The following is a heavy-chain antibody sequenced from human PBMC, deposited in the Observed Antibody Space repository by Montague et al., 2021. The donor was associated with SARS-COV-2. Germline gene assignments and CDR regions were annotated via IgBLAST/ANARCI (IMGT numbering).Heavy chain of an antibody. CDR3: ANLYSYGS. J-gene: IGHJ4*02. V-gene: IGHV3-21*01. D-gene: IGHD5-18*01. CDR1: GFTFSSYS. Sequence: SLRLSCAASGFTFSSYSMNWVRQAPGKGLEWVSSISTNSSYIYYADSVKGRFTISRDNAKNSLYLQMNSLRAEDTAVYYCANLYSYGSWGQGTLVTVSS. CDR2: ISTNSSYI.